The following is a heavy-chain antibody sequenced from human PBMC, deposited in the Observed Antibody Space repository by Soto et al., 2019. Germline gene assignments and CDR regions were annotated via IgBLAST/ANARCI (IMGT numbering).Heavy chain of an antibody. CDR1: GASMNSYH. V-gene: IGHV4-4*07. D-gene: IGHD6-13*01. Sequence: PSETLSLTCTVSGASMNSYHWSWIRQPAGKGLEWIGHIHSSGSTNYNPSLKSRVTMSVDKSKNQFSLRLMSLTAADTAVYYCARDQGVAAAGITWFDPWGQGSLVTVSS. CDR2: IHSSGST. CDR3: ARDQGVAAAGITWFDP. J-gene: IGHJ5*02.